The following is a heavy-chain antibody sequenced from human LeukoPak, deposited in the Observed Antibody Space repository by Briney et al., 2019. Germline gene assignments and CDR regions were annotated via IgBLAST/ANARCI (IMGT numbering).Heavy chain of an antibody. Sequence: SETLSLTCTVSGGSISSSSYYWGWIRQPPGKGPEWIGSIYYSGSTYYNPSLKSRVTISVDTSKNQFSLKLSSVTAADTAVYYCARLSGYSYGFVDYWGQGTLVTVSS. CDR1: GGSISSSSYY. V-gene: IGHV4-39*01. D-gene: IGHD5-18*01. J-gene: IGHJ4*02. CDR2: IYYSGST. CDR3: ARLSGYSYGFVDY.